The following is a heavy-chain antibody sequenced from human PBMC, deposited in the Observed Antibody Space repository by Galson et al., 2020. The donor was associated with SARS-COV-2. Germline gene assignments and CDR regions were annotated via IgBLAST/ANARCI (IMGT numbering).Heavy chain of an antibody. V-gene: IGHV4-39*01. J-gene: IGHJ6*02. D-gene: IGHD1-7*01. CDR3: ARLYGTIYYYYGMDV. CDR2: IYYNGST. CDR1: GGSISSSRYY. Sequence: AETRSSTFTVVGGSISSSRYYRGWIRQPPGKGLEWIGSIYYNGSTYYNPSLKSRVTISVDTSKNQFSLKLSSVTAADTAVYYCARLYGTIYYYYGMDVWGQGTTVTVSS.